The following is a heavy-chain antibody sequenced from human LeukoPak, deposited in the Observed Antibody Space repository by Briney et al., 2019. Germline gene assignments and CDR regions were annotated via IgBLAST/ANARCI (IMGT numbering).Heavy chain of an antibody. CDR3: ARLRLGYLTLVVAFDI. J-gene: IGHJ3*02. V-gene: IGHV4-4*07. CDR1: GGSISSYY. CDR2: IYTSGST. D-gene: IGHD2-8*02. Sequence: SETLSLTCTVSGGSISSYYWSWIRQPAGKGLEWIGRIYTSGSTNYNPSLKSRVTMSVDTSKNQFSLKLSSVTAADTAVYYCARLRLGYLTLVVAFDIWGQGTMVTVSS.